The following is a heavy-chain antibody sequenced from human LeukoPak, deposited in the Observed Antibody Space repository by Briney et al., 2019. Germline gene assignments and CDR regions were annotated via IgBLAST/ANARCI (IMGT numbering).Heavy chain of an antibody. D-gene: IGHD5-12*01. CDR2: IRYDASDK. J-gene: IGHJ4*02. V-gene: IGHV3-30*02. Sequence: GGSLRLSCAASGFTFSSYGMHWVRQAPGKGLEWVAFIRYDASDKYYADSVKGRFTISRDNSKNTVYLQMDSLGAEDAAVYYCAKTTSYSGYGSDYWGQGTLVTVSS. CDR3: AKTTSYSGYGSDY. CDR1: GFTFSSYG.